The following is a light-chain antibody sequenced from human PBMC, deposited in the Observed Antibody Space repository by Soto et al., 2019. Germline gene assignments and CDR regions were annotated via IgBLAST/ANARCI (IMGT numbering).Light chain of an antibody. CDR1: SSDVGGFYH. V-gene: IGLV2-14*03. CDR2: DVS. CDR3: NSFTTTNTYV. J-gene: IGLJ1*01. Sequence: QSVLTQPASVSGSPGQSITISCTGASSDVGGFYHVSWYQPHPGKVPRLLIYDVSSLPSGVSDRFSGSKSGNTASLTISELEAEDEADDYCNSFTTTNTYVFGTGTKLTVL.